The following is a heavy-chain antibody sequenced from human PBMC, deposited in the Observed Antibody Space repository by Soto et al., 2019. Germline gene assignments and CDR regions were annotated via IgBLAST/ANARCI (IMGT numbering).Heavy chain of an antibody. CDR2: ISGSGAGT. Sequence: GSLRLSCAASGFTFSSYSMSWVRQAPGKVLELVSGISGSGAGTYYADSVQGRFTISRDNSENKVYLQMNSLRAEDTAVYYCANARYCYGGSCYGLPYYYGMDVWGQGTTVTVSS. D-gene: IGHD2-15*01. V-gene: IGHV3-23*01. CDR1: GFTFSSYS. J-gene: IGHJ6*02. CDR3: ANARYCYGGSCYGLPYYYGMDV.